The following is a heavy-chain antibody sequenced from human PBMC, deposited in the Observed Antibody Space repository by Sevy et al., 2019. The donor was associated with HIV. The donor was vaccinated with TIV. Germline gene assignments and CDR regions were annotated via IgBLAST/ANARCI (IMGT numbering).Heavy chain of an antibody. Sequence: SETLSLTCTVSGASITSKYWSWIRQTPGKGLEWIGYVYDSGSTNYNPPLKSRVTISIDTSRKQFSLSLRSVTAADTAVYYCALTTVVTQGWFDPWGPGTLVTVSS. CDR3: ALTTVVTQGWFDP. CDR2: VYDSGST. D-gene: IGHD4-4*01. V-gene: IGHV4-59*03. CDR1: GASITSKY. J-gene: IGHJ5*02.